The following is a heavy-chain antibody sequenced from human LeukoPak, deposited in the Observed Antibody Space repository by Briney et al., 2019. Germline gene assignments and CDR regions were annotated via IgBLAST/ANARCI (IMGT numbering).Heavy chain of an antibody. Sequence: ASVKVSCTASGYTFTSYGISWVRQAPGQGLEWMGWINAYNDNTNYAQKFQGRVTMTTDTSTSTAYMELRSLRSDDTAVFYCARAGGSYSPSDYWGQGTLVTVSS. CDR3: ARAGGSYSPSDY. CDR1: GYTFTSYG. CDR2: INAYNDNT. V-gene: IGHV1-18*01. J-gene: IGHJ4*02. D-gene: IGHD2-21*01.